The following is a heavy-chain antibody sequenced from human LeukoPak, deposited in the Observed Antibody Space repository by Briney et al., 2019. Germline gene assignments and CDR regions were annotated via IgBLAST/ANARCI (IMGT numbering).Heavy chain of an antibody. J-gene: IGHJ4*02. D-gene: IGHD3-3*01. V-gene: IGHV4-4*02. CDR1: GASIISSNW. CDR3: ARLSTIFGVVPPDS. Sequence: SETLSLTCAVSGASIISSNWWSWVRQPPGKGLEWIGKIYQTESTEYNPSLQSRVTISIDKSKNQFSLKLNSVTAADTAVYFCARLSTIFGVVPPDSWGQGTLVTVSS. CDR2: IYQTEST.